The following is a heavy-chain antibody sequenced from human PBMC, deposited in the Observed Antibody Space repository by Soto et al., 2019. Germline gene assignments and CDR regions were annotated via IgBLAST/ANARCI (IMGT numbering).Heavy chain of an antibody. D-gene: IGHD4-17*01. CDR2: IIPIFGTA. CDR3: ARQSPTPGYYYFSYGMDV. Sequence: SVKVSCKASGGTFSSYAISWVRQAPGQGLEWMGGIIPIFGTANYAQKFQGRVTITADESTSTAYMELSSLRSEDTAVYYCARQSPTPGYYYFSYGMDVWGQGTTVTVSS. J-gene: IGHJ6*02. V-gene: IGHV1-69*13. CDR1: GGTFSSYA.